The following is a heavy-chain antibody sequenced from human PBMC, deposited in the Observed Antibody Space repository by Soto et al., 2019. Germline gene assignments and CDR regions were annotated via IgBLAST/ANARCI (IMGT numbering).Heavy chain of an antibody. D-gene: IGHD3-16*01. J-gene: IGHJ6*02. CDR3: AMVDNYVTPTPQDV. V-gene: IGHV1-18*01. CDR1: GYIFGNYG. Sequence: QVQLVQSGDEVKKPGASVKVSCKASGYIFGNYGIAWVRQAPGQALEWMGWISPYTGNTHSASKVQGRLTMTTDTSTSRAYVDLGSLTSDDTVVYYCAMVDNYVTPTPQDVWGQGTTVTVSS. CDR2: ISPYTGNT.